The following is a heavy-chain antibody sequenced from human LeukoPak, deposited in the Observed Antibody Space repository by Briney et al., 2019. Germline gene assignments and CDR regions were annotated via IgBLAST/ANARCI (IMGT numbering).Heavy chain of an antibody. CDR1: GGTFSSYA. V-gene: IGHV1-69*05. J-gene: IGHJ5*02. CDR2: IIPIFGTA. Sequence: GASVKVSCKASGGTFSSYAISWVRQAPGQGLEWMGGIIPIFGTANYAQKFQGRVTITTDESTSTAYMELSSLRSEDTAVYYCLLRGPLNWFDPWGQGTLVTVSS. D-gene: IGHD1-26*01. CDR3: LLRGPLNWFDP.